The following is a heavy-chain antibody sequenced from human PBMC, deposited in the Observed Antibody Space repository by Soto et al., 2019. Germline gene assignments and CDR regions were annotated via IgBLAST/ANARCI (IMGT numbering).Heavy chain of an antibody. CDR2: IHSDGSST. CDR1: GFTFSTYW. J-gene: IGHJ3*02. V-gene: IGHV3-74*01. Sequence: EVQLVESGGGLVQPGGSLRLSCAASGFTFSTYWMHWVRQAPGKGLVWVSRIHSDGSSTNYADSVKGRFTISRDNAKNKLYLQMNGLRAEDTAVYYCARQVLYGFDIWGQGTMVTVSS. CDR3: ARQVLYGFDI. D-gene: IGHD2-2*01.